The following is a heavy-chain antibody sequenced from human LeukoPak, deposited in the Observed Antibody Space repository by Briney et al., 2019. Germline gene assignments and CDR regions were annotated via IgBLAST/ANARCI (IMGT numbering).Heavy chain of an antibody. Sequence: PSETLSLTCTVSDGSISSSSYYWGWIRQPPGKGLEWIGSIYYSGSTYYNASLKSRVTISVDTSKNQFFLKLSSVTAADMAVYYCARLTGADDAFDIWGQGTMVTVSS. CDR1: DGSISSSSYY. CDR3: ARLTGADDAFDI. CDR2: IYYSGST. J-gene: IGHJ3*02. V-gene: IGHV4-39*01. D-gene: IGHD7-27*01.